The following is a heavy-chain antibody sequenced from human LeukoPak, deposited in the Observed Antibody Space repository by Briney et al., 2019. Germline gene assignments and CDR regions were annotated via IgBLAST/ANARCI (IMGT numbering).Heavy chain of an antibody. J-gene: IGHJ4*02. Sequence: GGTLRLSCAASGFTFSSYAMSWVRQAPGKGLEWVSAISGSGGRIYYGASVKGRFTISRDNSKNTLNLQMNSLRAEDTAVYYCATSKYSGSYWGQGTLVTVSS. V-gene: IGHV3-23*01. CDR2: ISGSGGRI. CDR3: ATSKYSGSY. D-gene: IGHD1-26*01. CDR1: GFTFSSYA.